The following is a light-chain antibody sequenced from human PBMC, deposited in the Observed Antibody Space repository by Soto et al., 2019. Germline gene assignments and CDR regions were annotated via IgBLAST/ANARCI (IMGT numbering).Light chain of an antibody. CDR2: GNS. CDR1: SSNIGAGYN. Sequence: QSALTQPPSVSGAPGQRVTISCTGSSSNIGAGYNVHWYQQLPGTAPKLLIYGNSNRPSGVPDRFSASKTGTSASLAITGLQAEDEADYYCQSYDRSLSGSGVFGGGTKLTVL. J-gene: IGLJ3*02. V-gene: IGLV1-40*01. CDR3: QSYDRSLSGSGV.